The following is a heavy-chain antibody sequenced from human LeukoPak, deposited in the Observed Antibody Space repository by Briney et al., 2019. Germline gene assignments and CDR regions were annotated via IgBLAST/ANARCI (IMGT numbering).Heavy chain of an antibody. D-gene: IGHD3-22*01. J-gene: IGHJ4*02. CDR2: ISGSGDNT. CDR1: GFTFSRNG. Sequence: GGSLRLSCAASGFTFSRNGMTWVRQAPGKGLEWVSAISGSGDNTYYADSVKGRFTISRDNSKNTLYLQMNSLRAEDTAEYYCAKPPYPYDSSGYYGPFDYWGRGTLVTVSS. CDR3: AKPPYPYDSSGYYGPFDY. V-gene: IGHV3-23*01.